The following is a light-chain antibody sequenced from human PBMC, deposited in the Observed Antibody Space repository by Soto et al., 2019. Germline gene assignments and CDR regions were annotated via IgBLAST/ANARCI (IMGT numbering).Light chain of an antibody. Sequence: DIQMTQSPSSVSASVGDSLTITCRASQNVGDRLAWYQQKLGKAPQLLIQKASILQPGIPSRFSGSGSATYFTLTISSLQPEDFATYYCHTYNTYSLHTFGQGTKLEIK. CDR3: HTYNTYSLHT. V-gene: IGKV1D-16*01. CDR1: QNVGDR. J-gene: IGKJ2*01. CDR2: KAS.